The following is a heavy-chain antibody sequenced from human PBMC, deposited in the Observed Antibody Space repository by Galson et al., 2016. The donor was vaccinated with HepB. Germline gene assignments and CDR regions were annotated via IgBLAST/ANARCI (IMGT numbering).Heavy chain of an antibody. CDR1: TYSFNTYW. D-gene: IGHD3/OR15-3a*01. CDR2: IYPDDPDT. V-gene: IGHV5-51*01. J-gene: IGHJ4*02. CDR3: ARRTRGVAGTGFDY. Sequence: QSGAEVKKPGESLKISCKGSTYSFNTYWIGWARQLPGKGLEWMGIIYPDDPDTRYSPSFRGQVTIAADKSITTAYLQWSSLKASDTAMYYCARRTRGVAGTGFDYWGQGTQVTVSS.